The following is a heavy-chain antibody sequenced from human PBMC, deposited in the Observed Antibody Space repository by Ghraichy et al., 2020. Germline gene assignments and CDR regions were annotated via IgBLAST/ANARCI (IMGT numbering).Heavy chain of an antibody. V-gene: IGHV4-4*01. CDR2: VHHSAGT. J-gene: IGHJ3*02. D-gene: IGHD3-3*01. CDR1: GGSISNENW. CDR3: ARAHLDVFGFDI. Sequence: GTLSLTCVVSGGSISNENWWSWVRHPPGKALEWIGEVHHSAGTNSNPSLRSRVTILVDKSQNQLSLKLTYVTAADTVVYFCARAHLDVFGFDIWGQGTTVTVSS.